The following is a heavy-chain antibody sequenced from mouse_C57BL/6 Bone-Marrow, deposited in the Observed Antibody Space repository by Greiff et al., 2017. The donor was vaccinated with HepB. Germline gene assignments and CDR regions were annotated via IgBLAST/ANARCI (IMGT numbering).Heavy chain of an antibody. J-gene: IGHJ1*03. V-gene: IGHV1-39*01. Sequence: EVQLVESGPELVKPGASVKISCKASGYSFTDYNMNWVKQSNGKSLEWIGVINPNYGTTSYNQKFKGKATLTVDQSSSTAYMQLNSLTSEDSAVYYCFYYYGSRYFDVWGTGTTVTVSS. CDR2: INPNYGTT. CDR3: FYYYGSRYFDV. CDR1: GYSFTDYN. D-gene: IGHD1-1*01.